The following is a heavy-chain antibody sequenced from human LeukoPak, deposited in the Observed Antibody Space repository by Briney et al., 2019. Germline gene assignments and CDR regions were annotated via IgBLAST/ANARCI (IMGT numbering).Heavy chain of an antibody. Sequence: GGSLRLSCTASGFTFSDYYMSWIRQARGKGLEWVSYVSSGSSTIYYADSVKGRFTVSRDNGKRSLYLHMNSLRAEDTAMYYCARVFANWGQGTLVTVSS. CDR3: ARVFAN. J-gene: IGHJ4*02. CDR2: VSSGSSTI. V-gene: IGHV3-11*04. CDR1: GFTFSDYY.